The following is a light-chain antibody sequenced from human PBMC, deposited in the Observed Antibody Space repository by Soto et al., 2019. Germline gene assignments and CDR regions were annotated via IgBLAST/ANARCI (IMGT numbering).Light chain of an antibody. Sequence: QSVLTQPPSASGSPGQSLTISCAGTGSDVGAYKYVSWYQQHPGKAPKPIIYEVDKRPSGVPDRFSGSKSGNTASLTVSGLQAEDEADYYCSSYGGSNIPLYVFGTGTKVTVL. V-gene: IGLV2-8*01. CDR3: SSYGGSNIPLYV. J-gene: IGLJ1*01. CDR1: GSDVGAYKY. CDR2: EVD.